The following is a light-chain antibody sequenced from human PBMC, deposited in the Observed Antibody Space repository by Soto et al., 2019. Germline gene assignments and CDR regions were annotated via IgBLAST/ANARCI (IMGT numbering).Light chain of an antibody. Sequence: QSVLTQPPSASGTPGQRVTISCSGSSSNIGRNPVYWYQQVPGTAPKLLFYTNDQRPSGVPDRFSGSKSATSASPAISGLRYEDEDDYYCAAWDDSLSGPVFGGGTKLTVL. CDR3: AAWDDSLSGPV. J-gene: IGLJ3*02. CDR1: SSNIGRNP. V-gene: IGLV1-47*02. CDR2: TND.